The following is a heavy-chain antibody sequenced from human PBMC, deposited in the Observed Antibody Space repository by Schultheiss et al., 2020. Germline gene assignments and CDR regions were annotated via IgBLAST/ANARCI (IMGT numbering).Heavy chain of an antibody. CDR1: GFTFSSYA. CDR2: ISGSGGST. D-gene: IGHD2-21*01. Sequence: GGSLRLSCAASGFTFSSYAMSWVRRAPGKGLEWVSAISGSGGSTYYADSVKGRFTISRDNSKNTLYLQMNSLRAEDTAVYYCAKDTVIAGEWGWFDPWGQGTLVTVSS. CDR3: AKDTVIAGEWGWFDP. V-gene: IGHV3-23*01. J-gene: IGHJ5*02.